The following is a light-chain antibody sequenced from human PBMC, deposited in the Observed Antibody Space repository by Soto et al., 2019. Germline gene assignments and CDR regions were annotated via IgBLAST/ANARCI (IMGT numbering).Light chain of an antibody. CDR3: QQRSTWPRT. CDR1: QSVTSS. CDR2: DAS. V-gene: IGKV3-11*01. J-gene: IGKJ4*01. Sequence: EIVLTQSPGTLSLSPGERATLSCRASQSVTSSLVWYQQKPGQAPSLLMYDASNRATGIPARFSGSGSGTDFTLTISSLEPEESAVYYCQQRSTWPRTFGGGKKVE.